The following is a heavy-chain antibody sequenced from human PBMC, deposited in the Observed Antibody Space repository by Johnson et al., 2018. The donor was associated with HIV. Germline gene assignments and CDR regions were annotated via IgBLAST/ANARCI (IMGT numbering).Heavy chain of an antibody. CDR1: RFTFSSYA. D-gene: IGHD6-19*01. CDR3: ARDRIAVAQGAFDI. CDR2: ISYDGSNK. Sequence: QVQLVESGGGVVQPGRSLRLSCAASRFTFSSYAMHWVRQAPGKGLEWVTLISYDGSNKYYADSVKGRFTISRDNSKNTLYLQMNSLRAEDTAVYYCARDRIAVAQGAFDIWGQGTMVTVSS. J-gene: IGHJ3*02. V-gene: IGHV3-30*04.